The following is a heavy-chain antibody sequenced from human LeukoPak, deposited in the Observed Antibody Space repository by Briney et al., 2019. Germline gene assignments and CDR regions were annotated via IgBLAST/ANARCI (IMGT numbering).Heavy chain of an antibody. V-gene: IGHV3-33*01. CDR2: IWYDGSNK. J-gene: IGHJ6*04. Sequence: PGGPLRLSCPPSGFTFRSYGMHWARQPPAKGLEGVAVIWYDGSNKYYAASVKGRFTTSRDNYKNTLYLQMNSRTAEDTAVYYCVRDRSASGLYGMDVWGKGTTVTVSS. CDR3: VRDRSASGLYGMDV. CDR1: GFTFRSYG. D-gene: IGHD3-10*01.